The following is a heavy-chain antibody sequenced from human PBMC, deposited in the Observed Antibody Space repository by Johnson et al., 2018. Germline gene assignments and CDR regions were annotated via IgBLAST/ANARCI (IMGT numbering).Heavy chain of an antibody. J-gene: IGHJ6*03. V-gene: IGHV4-59*11. CDR3: AREATSASWYGDVWTNYYYHYMDV. D-gene: IGHD3-10*01. CDR1: GGSLNNHY. CDR2: IFYRGST. Sequence: QVQLQESGPGLVKPSDTLSLTCTVSGGSLNNHYWSWIRQPPGTGPEWIGYIFYRGSTTYTPSLKSRVTISVDTSKKQLSPKLTSVTAADPAVYYCAREATSASWYGDVWTNYYYHYMDVWGKGTTVTVSS.